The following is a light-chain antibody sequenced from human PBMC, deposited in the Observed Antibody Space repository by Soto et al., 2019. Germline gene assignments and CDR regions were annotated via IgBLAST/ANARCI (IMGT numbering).Light chain of an antibody. CDR2: AAS. CDR3: QQLESYPST. Sequence: DIQMTQSPSSVSASVGERVTITCRASQDIDSWLAWYQQTPGKAPKLLIYAASTLQSGVPSRFSGSGSGTDFTLTISSLQPEDFATYYCQQLESYPSTFGGGTKVDI. J-gene: IGKJ4*01. V-gene: IGKV1-12*02. CDR1: QDIDSW.